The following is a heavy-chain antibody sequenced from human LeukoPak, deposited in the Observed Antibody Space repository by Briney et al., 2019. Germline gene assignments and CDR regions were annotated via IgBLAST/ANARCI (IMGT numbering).Heavy chain of an antibody. Sequence: GGSLRLSCAASGFTFNIYAMNWIRQAPGKGLEWLSYISSGSSIIYYAESVKGRFTISRDDAKNSLYLQMNSLRDEDTAVYYCVRDRSAPDYWGRGTLVTVSS. J-gene: IGHJ4*02. CDR2: ISSGSSII. CDR1: GFTFNIYA. CDR3: VRDRSAPDY. V-gene: IGHV3-48*02.